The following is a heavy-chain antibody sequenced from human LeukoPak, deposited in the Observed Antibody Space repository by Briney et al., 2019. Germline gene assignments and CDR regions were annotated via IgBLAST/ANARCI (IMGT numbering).Heavy chain of an antibody. CDR1: GYTFTSYG. CDR3: ARVPMTPYRAAVAGTPNFDY. CDR2: ISAYNGNT. D-gene: IGHD6-19*01. Sequence: ASVKVSCKASGYTFTSYGISWVRQAPGQGLEWMGWISAYNGNTNYAQKLQGRVTMTTDTSTSTAYMELRSLRSDDTAVYYCARVPMTPYRAAVAGTPNFDYWGQGTLVTVSS. J-gene: IGHJ4*02. V-gene: IGHV1-18*01.